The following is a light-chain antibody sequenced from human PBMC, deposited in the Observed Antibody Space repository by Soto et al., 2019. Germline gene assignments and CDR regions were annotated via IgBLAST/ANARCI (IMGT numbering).Light chain of an antibody. Sequence: QSVLTKPASVSGSPGQSITISCTGTSSDVGSYNLVSWFQQLPGKVPKLIIYEGTKRPSGVSDRFSGSKSGYTASLTISGLQAEDAADYYCFSYARNSVYVFGTGPKGTVL. CDR3: FSYARNSVYV. CDR1: SSDVGSYNL. V-gene: IGLV2-23*01. J-gene: IGLJ1*01. CDR2: EGT.